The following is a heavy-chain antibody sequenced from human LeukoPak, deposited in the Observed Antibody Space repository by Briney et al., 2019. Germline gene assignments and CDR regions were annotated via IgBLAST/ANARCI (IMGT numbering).Heavy chain of an antibody. D-gene: IGHD6-19*01. CDR3: ARHRAISGWYPLDY. CDR1: GGSISSYY. J-gene: IGHJ4*02. V-gene: IGHV4-59*05. Sequence: SETLSLTCTVSGGSISSYYWSWIRQPPGKGLEWIGSIYYSGSTYYNPSLKSRVTISVDTSKNQFSLKLSSVTAADTAVYYCARHRAISGWYPLDYWGQGTLVTVSS. CDR2: IYYSGST.